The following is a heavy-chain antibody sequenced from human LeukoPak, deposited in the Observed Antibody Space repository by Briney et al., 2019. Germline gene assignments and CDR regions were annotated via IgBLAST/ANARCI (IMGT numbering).Heavy chain of an antibody. Sequence: AGSLRLACAASGFTLSSYSMNWVRQAPGKGLEWVSSISSSSSYIYYADSVKGRFTISRDDAKNSLYLQMNSLRAEDTAVYYCARELEDSSGYFGDYWRQGPLVTVSS. CDR2: ISSSSSYI. V-gene: IGHV3-21*01. J-gene: IGHJ4*02. CDR3: ARELEDSSGYFGDY. CDR1: GFTLSSYS. D-gene: IGHD3-22*01.